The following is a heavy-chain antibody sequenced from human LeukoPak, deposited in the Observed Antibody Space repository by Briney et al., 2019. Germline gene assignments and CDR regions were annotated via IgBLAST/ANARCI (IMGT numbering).Heavy chain of an antibody. CDR1: GGSISSGGYY. D-gene: IGHD6-13*01. Sequence: SETLSLTCTVSGGSISSGGYYWRWIRQHPGKGLEWIGYIYYSGSTYYNPSLKSRVTISVDTSKNQFSLKLSSVTAADTAVYYWTRQGYSSSWYSVDYYYYGMDVWGQGTTVTVSS. J-gene: IGHJ6*02. CDR3: TRQGYSSSWYSVDYYYYGMDV. CDR2: IYYSGST. V-gene: IGHV4-31*03.